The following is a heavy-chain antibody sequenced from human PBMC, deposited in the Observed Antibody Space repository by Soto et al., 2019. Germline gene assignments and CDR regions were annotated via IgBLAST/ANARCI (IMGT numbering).Heavy chain of an antibody. Sequence: SETLSLTCTVSGGSISSGGYYWSWIRQHPGKGLEWIGYIYYSGSTYYNPSLKSRVTISVDTSKNQFSLKLSSVTAADTAVYYCARAWYNTSWYPKYFDYWGQGTLDTVSS. D-gene: IGHD6-13*01. V-gene: IGHV4-31*03. CDR1: GGSISSGGYY. CDR3: ARAWYNTSWYPKYFDY. J-gene: IGHJ4*02. CDR2: IYYSGST.